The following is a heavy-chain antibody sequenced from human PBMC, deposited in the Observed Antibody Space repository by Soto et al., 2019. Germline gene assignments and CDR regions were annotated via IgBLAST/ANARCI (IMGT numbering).Heavy chain of an antibody. J-gene: IGHJ5*02. CDR3: ASTIVVVPAAIAWCDP. CDR2: INPNSGGT. CDR1: GYTFTGYY. D-gene: IGHD2-2*02. V-gene: IGHV1-2*02. Sequence: GASVKVSCKASGYTFTGYYMHWVRQAPGQGLEWMGWINPNSGGTNYAQKFQGRVTMTRDTSISTAYMELSRLRSDDTAVYYCASTIVVVPAAIAWCDPWGQGTLVTVSS.